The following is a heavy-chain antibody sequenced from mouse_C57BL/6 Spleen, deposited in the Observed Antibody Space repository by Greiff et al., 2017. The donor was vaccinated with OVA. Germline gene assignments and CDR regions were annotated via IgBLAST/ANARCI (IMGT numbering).Heavy chain of an antibody. CDR3: ARRVYDGYSTDY. V-gene: IGHV2-9*01. Sequence: VQVVESGPGLVAPSQSLSITCTVSGFSLTSYGVDWVRQPPGKGLEWLGAIGGGGSTNYNSPLMSRLSISKDNSKSQVYLKMNSLQTDDTAVYYCARRVYDGYSTDYWGQGTSVTVSS. D-gene: IGHD2-3*01. CDR1: GFSLTSYG. J-gene: IGHJ4*01. CDR2: IGGGGST.